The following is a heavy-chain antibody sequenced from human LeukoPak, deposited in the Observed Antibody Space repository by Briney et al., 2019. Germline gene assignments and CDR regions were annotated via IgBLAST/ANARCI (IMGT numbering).Heavy chain of an antibody. CDR2: ISGSGGST. Sequence: PGGSLRLSCAASGFTFSSYAMSWVRQAPGKGLEWVSAISGSGGSTYYADSVKGRFTISGDNSKNTLYLQMNSLRAEDTAVYYCAKGHIAVAGTAHLDYWGQGTLVTVSS. D-gene: IGHD6-19*01. CDR3: AKGHIAVAGTAHLDY. J-gene: IGHJ4*02. CDR1: GFTFSSYA. V-gene: IGHV3-23*01.